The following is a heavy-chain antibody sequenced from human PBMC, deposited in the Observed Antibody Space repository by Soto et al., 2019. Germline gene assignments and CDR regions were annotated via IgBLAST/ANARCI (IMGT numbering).Heavy chain of an antibody. CDR2: INSDGSAT. D-gene: IGHD4-4*01. Sequence: PGGSLRLSCAASGFTFSSFWXHWVRQAPGKGLVWVSRINSDGSATMYADSVKGRFTISRDNTKNTLYLQMNSLRAEDTAIYYCEREDYSNYYMDVWGRGTTVTVSS. V-gene: IGHV3-74*03. J-gene: IGHJ6*03. CDR1: GFTFSSFW. CDR3: EREDYSNYYMDV.